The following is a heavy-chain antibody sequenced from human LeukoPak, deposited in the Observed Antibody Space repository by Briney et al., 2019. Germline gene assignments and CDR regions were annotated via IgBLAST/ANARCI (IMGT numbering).Heavy chain of an antibody. V-gene: IGHV7-4-1*02. J-gene: IGHJ4*02. CDR2: VNTNTGNP. CDR1: GYTFTDYA. D-gene: IGHD3-22*01. CDR3: ASCNDSSGYFAY. Sequence: ASVKVSCKPSGYTFTDYAINWARQAPGQGLECMGWVNTNTGNPTYAQGFTGRLVFSSDSSVSTAYLQITSLKADDSAIYFCASCNDSSGYFAYWGQGTLVTVSS.